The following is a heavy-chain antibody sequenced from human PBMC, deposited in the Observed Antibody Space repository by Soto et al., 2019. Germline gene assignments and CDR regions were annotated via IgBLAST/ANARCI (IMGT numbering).Heavy chain of an antibody. Sequence: GESLKISCKGSGYSFTYWISWVRQMPGKGLEWMGRIDPSDSYTNYSPSFQGHVTISADKSISTAYLQWSSLKASDTAMYYCAREGNLEYSSSSSGYYYYYYGMDVWGQGTTVTVSS. D-gene: IGHD6-6*01. J-gene: IGHJ6*02. CDR2: IDPSDSYT. V-gene: IGHV5-10-1*01. CDR3: AREGNLEYSSSSSGYYYYYYGMDV. CDR1: GYSFTYW.